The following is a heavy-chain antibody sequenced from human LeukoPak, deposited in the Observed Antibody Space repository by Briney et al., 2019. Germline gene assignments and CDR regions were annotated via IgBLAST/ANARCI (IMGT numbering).Heavy chain of an antibody. CDR3: VREAAATLFDY. D-gene: IGHD1-26*01. J-gene: IGHJ4*02. CDR1: GFTFSSYT. Sequence: GGSLRLSCAASGFTFSSYTMNWVRQAPAKGLEWVAAISSSSRDIFHADSVKGRFSISRDNTHNSLSLRMNSLGAEDTAVYYCVREAAATLFDYWGQGTLVTVSS. V-gene: IGHV3-21*01. CDR2: ISSSSRDI.